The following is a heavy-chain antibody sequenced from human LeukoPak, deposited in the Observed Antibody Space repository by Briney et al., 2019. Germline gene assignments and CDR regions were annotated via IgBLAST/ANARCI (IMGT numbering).Heavy chain of an antibody. Sequence: SETLSLTCTVSGGSISSGGYYWSWIRQPPGKGLEWIGEINHSGSTNYNPSLKSRVTISVDTSKNQFSLKLSSVTAADTAVYYCARLTPLLRYGDYGGGGYWGQGTLVNVSS. J-gene: IGHJ4*02. CDR3: ARLTPLLRYGDYGGGGY. V-gene: IGHV4-39*07. D-gene: IGHD4-17*01. CDR1: GGSISSGGYY. CDR2: INHSGST.